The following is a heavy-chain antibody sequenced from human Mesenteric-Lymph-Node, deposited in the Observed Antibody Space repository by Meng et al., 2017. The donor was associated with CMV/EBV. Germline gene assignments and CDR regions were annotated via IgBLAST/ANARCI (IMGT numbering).Heavy chain of an antibody. Sequence: GGSLIPSCAASGFTFSSYGMYWVRQAPGKGLEWVAFIRYDGSNKYYADSVKGRFTISRDNPKNTLYLQMNSLRAEDTAVYYCAKSSITMVRGVMGDWFDPWGQGTLVTVSS. CDR3: AKSSITMVRGVMGDWFDP. CDR1: GFTFSSYG. V-gene: IGHV3-30*02. J-gene: IGHJ5*02. D-gene: IGHD3-10*01. CDR2: IRYDGSNK.